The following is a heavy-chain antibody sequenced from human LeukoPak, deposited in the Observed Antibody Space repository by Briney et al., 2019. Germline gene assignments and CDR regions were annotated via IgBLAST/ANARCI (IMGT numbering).Heavy chain of an antibody. Sequence: QPGGSLRLSCVTSGFTFINYAMTWVRQAPGKGLEWVSSISSSGVGTHYADSVKGRFTISRDNSKNTLYLQMNSLRVEDTAVYYRAESPGGYWGQGTLVTVSS. CDR1: GFTFINYA. CDR3: AESPGGY. J-gene: IGHJ4*02. CDR2: ISSSGVGT. V-gene: IGHV3-23*01. D-gene: IGHD3-16*01.